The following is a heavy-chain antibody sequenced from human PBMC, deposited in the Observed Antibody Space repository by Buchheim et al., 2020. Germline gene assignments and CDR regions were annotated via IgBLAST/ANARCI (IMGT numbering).Heavy chain of an antibody. J-gene: IGHJ4*02. Sequence: QVQLVQSGGEVKEPGASVKVACKASGYTYLTYGISWARQAPGQGLEWMGWINAYNDNTNSAQKFQGRVTMTTDTSTSTAYMELRSLTSDDTAVYYCASPNEGYYDTSGYYEYWGQGTL. CDR1: GYTYLTYG. V-gene: IGHV1-18*01. D-gene: IGHD3-22*01. CDR2: INAYNDNT. CDR3: ASPNEGYYDTSGYYEY.